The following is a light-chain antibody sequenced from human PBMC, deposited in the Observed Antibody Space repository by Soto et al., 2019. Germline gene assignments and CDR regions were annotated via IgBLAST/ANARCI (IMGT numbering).Light chain of an antibody. CDR3: QHYNSYGT. CDR1: QGISHY. V-gene: IGKV1-17*03. Sequence: DIQMTQSPSAMSASVGDRVTITCRASQGISHYLAWFQLKPGKVPKRLIYGASSLQSGVPSRFSGSGSGTEFTLTISSLQPDDFATYYCQHYNSYGTFGQGTKVDI. CDR2: GAS. J-gene: IGKJ1*01.